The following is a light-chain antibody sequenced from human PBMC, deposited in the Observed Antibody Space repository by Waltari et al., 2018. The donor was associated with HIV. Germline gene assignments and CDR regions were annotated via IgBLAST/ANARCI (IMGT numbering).Light chain of an antibody. CDR2: GNT. CDR3: RTWDNSLRTVV. V-gene: IGLV1-51*01. Sequence: SVLPPPPSVSAPPGPQVTISCSGSRSHMGRHYVPWYQQLPGTAPKLLIYGNTKRPLGIPDRFSGSKSGTSATLGITGLQTGDEADYYCRTWDNSLRTVVFGGGTKLTVL. CDR1: RSHMGRHY. J-gene: IGLJ3*02.